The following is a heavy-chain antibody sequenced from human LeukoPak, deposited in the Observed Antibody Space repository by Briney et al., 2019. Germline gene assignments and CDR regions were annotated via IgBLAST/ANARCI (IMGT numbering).Heavy chain of an antibody. CDR1: GFTFSSYA. CDR3: AKGLLAGSFDH. V-gene: IGHV3-23*01. D-gene: IGHD6-19*01. Sequence: GGSLRLSCAASGFTFSSYAMTWVRQAPGKGLEWVSTISANGGTTYYADSVKGWFTVSRDNSKNTLYVQMKSLRAEDTAVYYCAKGLLAGSFDHWGQGTLVTVSS. J-gene: IGHJ4*02. CDR2: ISANGGTT.